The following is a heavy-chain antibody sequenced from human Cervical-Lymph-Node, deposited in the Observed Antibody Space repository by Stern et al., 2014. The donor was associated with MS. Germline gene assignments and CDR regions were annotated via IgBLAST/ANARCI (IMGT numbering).Heavy chain of an antibody. Sequence: VQLVESGAEVKRPGASVKVSCKASGYSFTSYDINWVREANGQGLEWMGWVNPNSGNTGYAQKFQGRVTMTRNTSIDTVYMELSSLRSEDTAVYYCARRIEGRREVVMWFDPWGQGTLVTVSS. CDR3: ARRIEGRREVVMWFDP. D-gene: IGHD1-26*01. CDR2: VNPNSGNT. J-gene: IGHJ5*02. CDR1: GYSFTSYD. V-gene: IGHV1-8*01.